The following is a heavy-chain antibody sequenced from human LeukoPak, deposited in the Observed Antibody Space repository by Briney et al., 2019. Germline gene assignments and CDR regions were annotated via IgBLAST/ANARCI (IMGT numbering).Heavy chain of an antibody. CDR1: GFSMSVYW. Sequence: GGSLRLSCEASGFSMSVYWMCWVRQAPGKGLEWVGNVKQDGSERNYVDSVKGRFTISRDSAKKSLYLQMNSLRAEDTAVYYCARDWGAYYHFFDYWGQGTLVTVSS. V-gene: IGHV3-7*01. CDR2: VKQDGSER. D-gene: IGHD3-22*01. J-gene: IGHJ4*02. CDR3: ARDWGAYYHFFDY.